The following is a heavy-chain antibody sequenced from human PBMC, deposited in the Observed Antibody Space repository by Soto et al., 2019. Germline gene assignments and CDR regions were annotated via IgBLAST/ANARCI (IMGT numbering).Heavy chain of an antibody. CDR3: ARDNACVQFDI. D-gene: IGHD1-1*01. CDR1: GFSISRHT. V-gene: IGHV3-64*02. Sequence: GGSLRLSCAASGFSISRHTMHWVRQAPGRGLEYVSSITGNADNIFYGESVRGRFTISRDNSRNTLYLQMGSLRVDDMAMYYCARDNACVQFDIWGQGALVTVSS. CDR2: ITGNADNI. J-gene: IGHJ4*02.